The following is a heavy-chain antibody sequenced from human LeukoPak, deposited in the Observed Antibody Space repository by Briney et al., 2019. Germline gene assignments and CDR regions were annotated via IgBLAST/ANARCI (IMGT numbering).Heavy chain of an antibody. Sequence: QPGGSLRLSCAASGFTFSSYGMHWVRQAPGKGLEWVAVISYDGSNKYYADSVKGRFTISRDNSKNTLYLQMNSLRAEDTAVYYCAKDTTELWLRYYFDYWGQGTLVTVSS. J-gene: IGHJ4*02. CDR1: GFTFSSYG. V-gene: IGHV3-30*18. D-gene: IGHD5-18*01. CDR3: AKDTTELWLRYYFDY. CDR2: ISYDGSNK.